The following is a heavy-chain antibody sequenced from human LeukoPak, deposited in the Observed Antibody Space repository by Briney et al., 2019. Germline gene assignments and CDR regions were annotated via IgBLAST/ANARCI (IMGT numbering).Heavy chain of an antibody. CDR2: ISWNSGSI. D-gene: IGHD5-24*01. CDR1: GFTFDDYA. Sequence: PGGSLRLSCAASGFTFDDYAMHWVRHAPGKGLEWVSGISWNSGSIGYADSVKGRFTISRDNAKNSLYLQMNSLRAEDTALYYCAKEGDGYPYYFDYWGQGTLVTVSS. CDR3: AKEGDGYPYYFDY. V-gene: IGHV3-9*01. J-gene: IGHJ4*02.